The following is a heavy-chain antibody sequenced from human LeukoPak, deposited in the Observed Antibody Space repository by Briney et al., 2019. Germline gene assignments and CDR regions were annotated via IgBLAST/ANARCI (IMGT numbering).Heavy chain of an antibody. D-gene: IGHD5-18*01. J-gene: IGHJ4*02. Sequence: GGSLRLCCEASGFTVSSNYMSWVRQAPGKGLEWVSVIYSGGSTYYADSVKGRFTISRDNSKNTLYLQMNSLRAEDTAVYYCARENTAMAYFDYWGQGTLVTVSS. CDR3: ARENTAMAYFDY. V-gene: IGHV3-53*01. CDR2: IYSGGST. CDR1: GFTVSSNY.